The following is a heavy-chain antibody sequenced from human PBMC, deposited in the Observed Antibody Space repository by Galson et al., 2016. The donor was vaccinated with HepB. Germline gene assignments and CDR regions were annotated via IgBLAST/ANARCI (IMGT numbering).Heavy chain of an antibody. CDR2: IYSGGST. J-gene: IGHJ6*02. CDR3: ARGGRDTAMDYYYYGMDV. V-gene: IGHV3-66*01. D-gene: IGHD5-18*01. Sequence: SLRLSCAASGFTFNNYGMTWVRQAPGKGLEWVSVIYSGGSTYYADSVKGRFTISRDNSKNTLYLQMNSLRAEDTAVYYCARGGRDTAMDYYYYGMDVWGQGTTATVSS. CDR1: GFTFNNYG.